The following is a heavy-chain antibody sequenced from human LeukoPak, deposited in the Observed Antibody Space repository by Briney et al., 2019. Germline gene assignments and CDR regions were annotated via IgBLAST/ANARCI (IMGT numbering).Heavy chain of an antibody. CDR1: GYTFTSYY. D-gene: IGHD5-18*01. CDR2: INPSGGST. J-gene: IGHJ3*02. Sequence: ASVKVSRKASGYTFTSYYMHWVRQAPGQGLEWMGIINPSGGSTSYAQKFQGRVTMTRDTSTSTVYTELSSLRSEDTAVYYCARDLGGYSYGYAFDIWGQGTMVAVSS. V-gene: IGHV1-46*01. CDR3: ARDLGGYSYGYAFDI.